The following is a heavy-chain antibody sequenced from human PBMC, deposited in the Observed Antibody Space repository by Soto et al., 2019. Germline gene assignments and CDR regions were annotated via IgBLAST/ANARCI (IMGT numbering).Heavy chain of an antibody. V-gene: IGHV3-30*18. CDR2: ISYDGSNK. Sequence: GGSLRLSCAASGFTFSSYGMHWVRQAPGKGLEWVAVISYDGSNKYYADSVKGRFTISRDNSKNTLYLQMNSLRAEDTAVYYCAKGPGSSWYYFDYWGQGTLVTVSS. J-gene: IGHJ4*02. CDR1: GFTFSSYG. CDR3: AKGPGSSWYYFDY. D-gene: IGHD6-13*01.